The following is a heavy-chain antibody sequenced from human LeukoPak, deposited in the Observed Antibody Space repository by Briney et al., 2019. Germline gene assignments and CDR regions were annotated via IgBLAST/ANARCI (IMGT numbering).Heavy chain of an antibody. J-gene: IGHJ4*02. Sequence: SETLSLTCTVSGASISTSAYSWGWIRQPPGKGLEWIGLYYIESPYYNPSLKGRPTLNVDASKSQLSLTLTSVTAADTAVYYCARRPITVAPYFFDSWGQGLLVTVSS. CDR3: ARRPITVAPYFFDS. V-gene: IGHV4-39*01. D-gene: IGHD1-20*01. CDR1: GASISTSAYS. CDR2: LYYIESP.